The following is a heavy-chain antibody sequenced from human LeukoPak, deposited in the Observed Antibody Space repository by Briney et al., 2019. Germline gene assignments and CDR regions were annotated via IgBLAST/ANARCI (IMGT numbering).Heavy chain of an antibody. V-gene: IGHV3-23*01. Sequence: PGGSLRLSCAASGFTFSSYAMSWVRQAPGKGLEWVSTISNNGGGTYYADSVKGRFPISRDNSKTTLYLQMTSLRAEDTAVYYCAPITVADSLFDYWGQGTLVTVSS. D-gene: IGHD6-19*01. CDR2: ISNNGGGT. J-gene: IGHJ4*02. CDR1: GFTFSSYA. CDR3: APITVADSLFDY.